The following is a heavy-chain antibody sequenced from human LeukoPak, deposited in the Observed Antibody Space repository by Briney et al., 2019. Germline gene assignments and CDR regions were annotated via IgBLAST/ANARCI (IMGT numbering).Heavy chain of an antibody. J-gene: IGHJ6*02. CDR1: GGSFSGYY. V-gene: IGHV4-34*01. D-gene: IGHD3-3*01. CDR3: ARGGGFWSGLYGMDV. Sequence: SSETLSLTCAVYGGSFSGYYWSWIRQPPGKGLEWIGEINHSGSTNYNPSLKSRVTISVDTSKNQFSLKLSSVTAADTAVYYCARGGGFWSGLYGMDVWGQGTTVTVSS. CDR2: INHSGST.